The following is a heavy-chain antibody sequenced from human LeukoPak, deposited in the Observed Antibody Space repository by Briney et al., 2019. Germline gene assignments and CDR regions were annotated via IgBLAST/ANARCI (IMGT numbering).Heavy chain of an antibody. CDR2: INSDGSGT. CDR3: AKGGSPPEALGDTFDI. J-gene: IGHJ3*02. CDR1: GFTFSSYW. D-gene: IGHD1-26*01. V-gene: IGHV3-74*01. Sequence: GGSLRLSCAASGFTFSSYWMHWVRRAPGKGLVWVSRINSDGSGTSYADSVKGRFTISRDNAKNTLYLQMNSLGAEDTAVYYCAKGGSPPEALGDTFDIWGQGTMVTVSS.